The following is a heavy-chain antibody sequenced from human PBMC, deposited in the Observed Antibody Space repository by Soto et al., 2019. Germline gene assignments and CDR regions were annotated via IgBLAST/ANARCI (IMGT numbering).Heavy chain of an antibody. CDR1: GGTFSNHA. Sequence: VKVSCKGSGGTFSNHAIIWVRQAPVQGLKWVGGIIPMFPTADYAQRFQGRVTITADDSTTTVYMELSGLRSEDTAMYYCARDDATYCGGDCYRYFYYGTDVWGQGTTVTVSS. D-gene: IGHD2-21*02. V-gene: IGHV1-69*13. J-gene: IGHJ6*02. CDR2: IIPMFPTA. CDR3: ARDDATYCGGDCYRYFYYGTDV.